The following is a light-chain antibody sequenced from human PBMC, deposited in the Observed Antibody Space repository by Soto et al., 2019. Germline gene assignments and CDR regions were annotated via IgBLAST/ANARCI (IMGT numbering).Light chain of an antibody. V-gene: IGKV1-5*01. CDR3: QQYNSYSPWT. Sequence: IVMTQSPATLSVSPGERATLSCRASRSVSFNLVWYQHKPGQPPRLLIYDASSLESGVPSRFSGSGSGTEFTLTISSLQPDDFATYYCQQYNSYSPWTFGQGTKVDIK. CDR2: DAS. J-gene: IGKJ1*01. CDR1: RSVSFN.